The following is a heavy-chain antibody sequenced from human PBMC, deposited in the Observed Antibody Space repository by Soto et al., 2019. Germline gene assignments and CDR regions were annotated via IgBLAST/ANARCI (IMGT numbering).Heavy chain of an antibody. D-gene: IGHD5-12*01. CDR2: TYYRSKWYN. Sequence: LQELSIICASSGVNFSRYTAAWNWIRQTPSRGLEWLGRTYYRSKWYNDYAVSVKSRITINPDTSKNQFSLQLNSVTPEDTAVYYCARYRAYSGYALQNTWSDPWGQGTLVTVSS. CDR1: GVNFSRYTAA. V-gene: IGHV6-1*01. CDR3: ARYRAYSGYALQNTWSDP. J-gene: IGHJ5*02.